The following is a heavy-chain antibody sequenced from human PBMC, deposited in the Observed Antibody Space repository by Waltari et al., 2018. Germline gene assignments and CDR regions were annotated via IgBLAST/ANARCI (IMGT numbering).Heavy chain of an antibody. CDR3: ARQDYYYVKGYFDL. CDR1: GGSISSAAYY. Sequence: QLQLQESGPGLVKPSETVSLTCTVSGGSISSAAYYWGWVRQPPGKGLEFIASIFYSGATYYNPSLESRVTISVDTSKNQFSLELTSVTDADTAVYYCARQDYYYVKGYFDLWGRGTLVTVSS. J-gene: IGHJ2*01. CDR2: IFYSGAT. V-gene: IGHV4-39*01. D-gene: IGHD3-22*01.